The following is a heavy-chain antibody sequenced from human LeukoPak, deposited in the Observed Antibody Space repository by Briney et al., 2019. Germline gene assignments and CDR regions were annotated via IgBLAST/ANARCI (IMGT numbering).Heavy chain of an antibody. V-gene: IGHV4-4*02. J-gene: IGHJ4*02. Sequence: PSETLSLTCAVSGGSISSSNWWSWVRQPPGKGLEWIGEIYHSGSTNYNPSLKSRVTISVDKSKNQFSLKLSSVTAADTAVYYCAREGTMIVVVQMGDRYFDYWAQGTLVTVSS. D-gene: IGHD3-22*01. CDR2: IYHSGST. CDR1: GGSISSSNW. CDR3: AREGTMIVVVQMGDRYFDY.